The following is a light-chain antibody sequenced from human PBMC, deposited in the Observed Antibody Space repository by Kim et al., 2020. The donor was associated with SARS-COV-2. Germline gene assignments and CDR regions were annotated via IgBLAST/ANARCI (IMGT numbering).Light chain of an antibody. Sequence: PSLGDTFTLSLPASLDIVNYLSCYQRKPRGVPQILFYAASILQSVVPSRFSGSVSVTEFSLTISSLHTEDVSTYFCHKYIIAPFTFCPGTPME. CDR1: LDIVNY. CDR3: HKYIIAPFT. CDR2: AAS. J-gene: IGKJ5*01. V-gene: IGKV1-27*01.